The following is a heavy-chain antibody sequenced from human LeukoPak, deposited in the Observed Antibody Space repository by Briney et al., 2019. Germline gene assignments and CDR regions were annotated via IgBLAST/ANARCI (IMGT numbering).Heavy chain of an antibody. D-gene: IGHD3-22*01. CDR2: IYTSGST. CDR1: GRSISSGSYY. J-gene: IGHJ5*02. V-gene: IGHV4-61*02. CDR3: ARTRVDYYDSSGYWLDP. Sequence: PSETLSLTCTVSGRSISSGSYYWNWIRLPAGKGPEWIGRIYTSGSTNYSPSLKSPVTISVDTSKNQFSLKLSSVTAADTAVYYCARTRVDYYDSSGYWLDPWGQGTLVTVSS.